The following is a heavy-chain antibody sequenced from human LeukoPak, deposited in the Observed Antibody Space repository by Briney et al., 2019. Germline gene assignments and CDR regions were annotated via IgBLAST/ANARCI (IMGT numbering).Heavy chain of an antibody. Sequence: SQTLSLICIVSGGSISSGDYSWTWIRQHPGKGLEWIGYIYNSGSTSYKPSLKSRVTISEDTSQNQFSLKLSSVTAAATAVYYCARHTRNHGMEVWGQGTTVTVSS. J-gene: IGHJ6*02. V-gene: IGHV4-31*03. CDR1: GGSISSGDYS. CDR3: ARHTRNHGMEV. CDR2: IYNSGST. D-gene: IGHD1-14*01.